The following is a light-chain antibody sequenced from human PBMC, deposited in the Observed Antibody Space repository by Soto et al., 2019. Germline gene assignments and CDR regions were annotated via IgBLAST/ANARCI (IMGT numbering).Light chain of an antibody. J-gene: IGLJ1*01. CDR2: DVT. Sequence: QSALPQPASVSGSPGQSITISCTGTSSDFGTYNSVSWYQQHRGKAPKVMIYDVTNRPSGVSSRFSGSKSGNTASLTISGLQAEDEAAYYCSSNTISGNYVSGTGTKLTVL. V-gene: IGLV2-14*01. CDR3: SSNTISGNYV. CDR1: SSDFGTYNS.